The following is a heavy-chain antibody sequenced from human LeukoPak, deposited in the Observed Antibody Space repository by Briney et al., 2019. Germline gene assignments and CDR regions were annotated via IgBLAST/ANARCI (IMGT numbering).Heavy chain of an antibody. CDR3: ANVVGGY. CDR1: GFTFSSYD. D-gene: IGHD2-21*01. J-gene: IGHJ4*02. Sequence: GGSLRLSCAASGFTFSSYDMHWVRQDTGKGLDWVSTITKGGGSTYYADSVKGRFTISRDNSKDTLYLQMNSLRAGDTAVYYCANVVGGYWGQGTLVTVSS. V-gene: IGHV3-23*01. CDR2: ITKGGGST.